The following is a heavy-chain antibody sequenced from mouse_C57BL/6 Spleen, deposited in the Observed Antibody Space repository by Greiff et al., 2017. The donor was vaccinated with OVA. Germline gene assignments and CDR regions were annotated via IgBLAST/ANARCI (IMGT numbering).Heavy chain of an antibody. CDR1: GYSITSGYY. CDR2: ISYDGSN. CDR3: ARERALLPHFDV. V-gene: IGHV3-6*01. Sequence: EVQLVESGPGLVKPSQSLSLTCSVTGYSITSGYYWNWIRQFPGNKLEWMGYISYDGSNNYNPSLKNRISITRDTSKNQFFLKLNSVTTEDTATYDCARERALLPHFDVWGTGTTVTVSS. D-gene: IGHD1-1*01. J-gene: IGHJ1*03.